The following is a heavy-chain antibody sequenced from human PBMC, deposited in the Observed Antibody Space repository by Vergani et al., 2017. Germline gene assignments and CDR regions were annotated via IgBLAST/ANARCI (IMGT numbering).Heavy chain of an antibody. D-gene: IGHD2-15*01. CDR1: GFTFTNYG. V-gene: IGHV3-30*02. CDR3: ATAGAAYCRGASCYDFFEY. J-gene: IGHJ4*02. CDR2: TRYDGIVE. Sequence: QVQLVESGGGVVQPGGSLRLSCAVSGFTFTNYGMDWVRQAPGKGLEWVAFTRYDGIVEYYGDSVRGRFTISRDNSKNTLYLQMNRLRPEDTAVYYCATAGAAYCRGASCYDFFEYWGQGTLVTVAS.